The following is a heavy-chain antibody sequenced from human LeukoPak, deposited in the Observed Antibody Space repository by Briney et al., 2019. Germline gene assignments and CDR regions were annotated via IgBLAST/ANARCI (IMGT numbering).Heavy chain of an antibody. CDR3: AKDFCSSTSCYTGHWFDP. J-gene: IGHJ5*02. D-gene: IGHD2-2*02. CDR2: ISWNSGSI. Sequence: PGGSLRLSCAASGIIITSYWMSWVRQTPGKGLEWVSGISWNSGSIGYADSVKGRFTISRDNAKNSLYLQMNSLRAEDTALYYCAKDFCSSTSCYTGHWFDPWGQGTLVTVSS. V-gene: IGHV3-9*01. CDR1: GIIITSYW.